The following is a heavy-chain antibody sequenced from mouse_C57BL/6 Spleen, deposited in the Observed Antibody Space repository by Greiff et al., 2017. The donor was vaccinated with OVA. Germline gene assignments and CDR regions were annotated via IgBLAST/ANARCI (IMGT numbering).Heavy chain of an antibody. CDR1: GYTFTDYE. Sequence: LVESGAELVRPGASVTLSCKASGYTFTDYEMHWVKQTPVHGLEWIGAIDPETGGTAYNQKFKGKAILTADKSSSTAYMELRSLTSEDSAVYYCTRYDYLFAYWGQGTLVTVSA. J-gene: IGHJ3*01. CDR3: TRYDYLFAY. D-gene: IGHD2-4*01. V-gene: IGHV1-15*01. CDR2: IDPETGGT.